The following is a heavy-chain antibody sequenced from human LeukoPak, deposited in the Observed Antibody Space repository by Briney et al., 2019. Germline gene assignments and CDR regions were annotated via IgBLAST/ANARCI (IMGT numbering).Heavy chain of an antibody. J-gene: IGHJ6*03. CDR1: GFTFSSYD. D-gene: IGHD3-9*01. CDR3: ARDYDILTGYYDYYYYMDV. CDR2: ISYDGSNT. V-gene: IGHV3-30*03. Sequence: GRSLRLSCAASGFTFSSYDMHWVRQAPGKGLEWVAIISYDGSNTYSADSVKGRFTFSRDNAKNSLYLQMNSLRAEDTAVYYCARDYDILTGYYDYYYYMDVWGKGTTVTISS.